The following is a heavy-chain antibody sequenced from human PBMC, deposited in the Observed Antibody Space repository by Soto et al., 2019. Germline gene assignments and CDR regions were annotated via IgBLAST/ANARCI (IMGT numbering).Heavy chain of an antibody. D-gene: IGHD6-13*01. CDR3: ARDSSSWYRGFTWFDP. V-gene: IGHV1-69*06. J-gene: IGHJ5*02. Sequence: ASVKVSCKASGGTFSSYAISWVRQAPGQGLEWMGGIIPIFGTANYAQKFQGRVTITADKSTSTAYMELSSLRSEDTAVYYCARDSSSWYRGFTWFDPWGQGTLVTVSS. CDR1: GGTFSSYA. CDR2: IIPIFGTA.